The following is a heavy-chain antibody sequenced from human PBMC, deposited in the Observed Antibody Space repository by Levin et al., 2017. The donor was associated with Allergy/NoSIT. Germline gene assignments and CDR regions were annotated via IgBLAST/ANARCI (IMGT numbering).Heavy chain of an antibody. CDR3: ARGVGHTTGDYFDY. Sequence: ASVKVSCKASGYTFAKYGITWVRQAPGQGLEWMGCVSTDNGNTYYAQNLQDRVTMTTDTSTSTAYMELRSLRSDDTALYYCARGVGHTTGDYFDYWGQGSLVTVSS. CDR2: VSTDNGNT. J-gene: IGHJ4*02. D-gene: IGHD1-26*01. CDR1: GYTFAKYG. V-gene: IGHV1-18*01.